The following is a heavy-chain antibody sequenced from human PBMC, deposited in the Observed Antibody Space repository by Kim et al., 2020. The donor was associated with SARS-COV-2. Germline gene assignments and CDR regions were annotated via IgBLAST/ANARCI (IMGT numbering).Heavy chain of an antibody. D-gene: IGHD3-10*01. CDR2: IRSKANSYAT. CDR1: GFTFSGSA. V-gene: IGHV3-73*01. J-gene: IGHJ6*02. Sequence: GGSLRLSGAASGFTFSGSAMHWVRQASGKGLEWVGRIRSKANSYATAYAASVKGRFTISRDDSKNTAYLQMTSLKTEDTAVYYCTIRYGSGSMDVWGQGTTVTVSS. CDR3: TIRYGSGSMDV.